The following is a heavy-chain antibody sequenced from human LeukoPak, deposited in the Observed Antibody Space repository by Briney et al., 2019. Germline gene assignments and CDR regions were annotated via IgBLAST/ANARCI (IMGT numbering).Heavy chain of an antibody. Sequence: ASVKVSCKASGYTFTGYYMHWVRQAPGQGLEWMGWINPNSGGTNYAQKFQGRVTMTRDTSISTAYMELSRLRSDDTAVYYCARLIYCSGGSCYSSFDYWGQGTLVTVSS. J-gene: IGHJ4*02. CDR3: ARLIYCSGGSCYSSFDY. D-gene: IGHD2-15*01. CDR2: INPNSGGT. V-gene: IGHV1-2*02. CDR1: GYTFTGYY.